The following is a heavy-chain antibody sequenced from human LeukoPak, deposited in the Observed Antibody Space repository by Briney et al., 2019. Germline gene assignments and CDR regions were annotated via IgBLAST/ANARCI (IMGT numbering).Heavy chain of an antibody. CDR1: GGSISYYF. Sequence: SETLSLTCTVSGGSISYYFWSWIRQPPGKGLEWIAYIYYTGGTDCNPSLKSRVTISVDTSKNHFSLQLSSVTAADTAVYYCARHERNGGYYDYWGQGTLVTVSS. CDR2: IYYTGGT. J-gene: IGHJ4*02. CDR3: ARHERNGGYYDY. V-gene: IGHV4-59*08. D-gene: IGHD3-22*01.